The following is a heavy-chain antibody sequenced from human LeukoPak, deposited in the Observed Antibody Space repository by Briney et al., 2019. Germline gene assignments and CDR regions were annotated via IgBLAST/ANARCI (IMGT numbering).Heavy chain of an antibody. CDR2: ISPNNGNT. V-gene: IGHV1-18*01. CDR3: ARLSISFRKGFFDY. D-gene: IGHD1-14*01. CDR1: GYTFTSYG. Sequence: ASVKVSCKASGYTFTSYGISWVRQAPGQGLEWMGWISPNNGNTNYAQRLQGRVTMTTDTSTSTAYMELRSLISDDTAVYYCARLSISFRKGFFDYWGQGTLVTVSS. J-gene: IGHJ4*02.